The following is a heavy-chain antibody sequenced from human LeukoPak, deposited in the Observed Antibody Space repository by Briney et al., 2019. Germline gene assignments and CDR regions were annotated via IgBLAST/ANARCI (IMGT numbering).Heavy chain of an antibody. Sequence: SETLSLTCTVSGGSISSYYWSWIRQPAGKGLEWIGRIYTSGSTNYNPSLKSRVTISVDTSKNQFSLKLSSVTAADTAVYYCARDLQAYYYYYMDVWGKGTTVTISS. D-gene: IGHD1-1*01. V-gene: IGHV4-4*07. CDR2: IYTSGST. CDR3: ARDLQAYYYYYMDV. J-gene: IGHJ6*03. CDR1: GGSISSYY.